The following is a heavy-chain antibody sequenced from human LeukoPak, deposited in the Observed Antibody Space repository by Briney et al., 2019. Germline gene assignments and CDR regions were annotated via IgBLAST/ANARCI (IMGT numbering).Heavy chain of an antibody. CDR1: GYTFTDYY. D-gene: IGHD6-13*01. CDR3: ARDESSSAANAFDI. Sequence: ASVKVSCKASGYTFTDYYIHWVRQAPGQGLEWMGWINTNSGGTNYAQRFQGRVAMTGDTSISTSYMELTSLRSDDTAVYYCARDESSSAANAFDIWGQGTMVTVSS. V-gene: IGHV1-2*02. CDR2: INTNSGGT. J-gene: IGHJ3*02.